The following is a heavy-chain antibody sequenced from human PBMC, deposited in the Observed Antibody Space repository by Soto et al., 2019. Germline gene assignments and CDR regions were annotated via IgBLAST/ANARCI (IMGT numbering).Heavy chain of an antibody. D-gene: IGHD3-10*01. Sequence: GGSLRLSCAASGFTVSSYAMHWVRQAPGKGLEWVAAISCSGSDTYYADSVKGRFTISRDNSKKMLYLQMNSLRAEDTAIYYCAKALGYFGSGSYYHLSGLAVWGQGTTVTVSS. J-gene: IGHJ6*02. CDR1: GFTVSSYA. CDR3: AKALGYFGSGSYYHLSGLAV. CDR2: ISCSGSDT. V-gene: IGHV3-23*05.